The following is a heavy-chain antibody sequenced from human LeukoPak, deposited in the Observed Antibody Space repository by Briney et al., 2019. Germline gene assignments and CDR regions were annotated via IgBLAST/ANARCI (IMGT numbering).Heavy chain of an antibody. CDR3: MTDPYNFWSGYFNPFDY. J-gene: IGHJ4*02. D-gene: IGHD3-3*01. CDR1: ASSFNITW. V-gene: IGHV3-15*01. CDR2: TRIKTDAGKT. Sequence: PGGSLTPSSPPSASSFNITWTSCVRRVPGKWMEWVGRTRIKTDAGKTKSTTPVKGRFAISRDDSKNILYLEMNSLKTEDTAVYYCMTDPYNFWSGYFNPFDYWGQGTLVTVSS.